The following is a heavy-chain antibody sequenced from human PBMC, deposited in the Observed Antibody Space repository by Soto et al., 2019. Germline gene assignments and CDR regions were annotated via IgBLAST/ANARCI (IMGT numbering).Heavy chain of an antibody. CDR2: INPNSGGT. D-gene: IGHD1-7*01. Sequence: GASVKVSCKASGYTFTGYYMHWVRQAPGQGLEWMGWINPNSGGTGYAQKFQGRVTMTRDTCTGTAYLELSSLRSEDTAVYYCARGPTGTTTYYMDVWGKGTTVTVSS. CDR3: ARGPTGTTTYYMDV. V-gene: IGHV1-2*02. J-gene: IGHJ6*03. CDR1: GYTFTGYY.